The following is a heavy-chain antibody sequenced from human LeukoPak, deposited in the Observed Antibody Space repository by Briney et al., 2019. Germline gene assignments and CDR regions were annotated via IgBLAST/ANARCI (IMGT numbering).Heavy chain of an antibody. J-gene: IGHJ4*02. Sequence: SETLSLTCTVSGYSISSGYYWGWMRQPPGTGLEWIGSIYHSGRTHYNPSLKSRVIISVDTSKNYFSLKLSSVTAADTAMYYCARDETYSDVWSGSAGGGKGNYLDYWGQGILVTVSS. V-gene: IGHV4-38-2*02. CDR3: ARDETYSDVWSGSAGGGKGNYLDY. CDR2: IYHSGRT. CDR1: GYSISSGYY. D-gene: IGHD3-3*01.